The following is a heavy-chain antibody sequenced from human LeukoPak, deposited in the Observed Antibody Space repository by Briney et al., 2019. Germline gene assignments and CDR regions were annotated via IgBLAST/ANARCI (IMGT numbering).Heavy chain of an antibody. CDR2: ITNSGRST. Sequence: GGSLRLSCEASGFSFSNYFMSWIRQAPGKGLEWVSYITNSGRSTNYADAVKGRFTISRDNAKKSVYLEMTDLRAEDTAVYYCAREAGGNYHVFDSWGQGTLVTVSS. CDR3: AREAGGNYHVFDS. CDR1: GFSFSNYF. J-gene: IGHJ4*02. V-gene: IGHV3-11*04. D-gene: IGHD4-23*01.